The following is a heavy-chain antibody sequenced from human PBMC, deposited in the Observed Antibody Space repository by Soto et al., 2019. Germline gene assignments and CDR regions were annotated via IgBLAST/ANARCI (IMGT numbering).Heavy chain of an antibody. CDR1: GYTFTGYY. J-gene: IGHJ6*02. V-gene: IGHV1-2*02. CDR2: TNPNSGGT. Sequence: ASVKVSCKASGYTFTGYYMHWVRQAPGQGLEWMGWTNPNSGGTNYAQKFQGRVTMTRDTSISTAYMELSRLRSDDTAVYYCAIPIVVVPAAMTEDYGMDVWGQGTTVTVSS. CDR3: AIPIVVVPAAMTEDYGMDV. D-gene: IGHD2-2*01.